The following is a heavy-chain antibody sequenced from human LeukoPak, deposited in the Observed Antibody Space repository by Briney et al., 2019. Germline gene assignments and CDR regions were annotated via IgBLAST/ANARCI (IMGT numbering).Heavy chain of an antibody. CDR3: AIAGGVIGGIADY. D-gene: IGHD3-16*02. J-gene: IGHJ4*02. CDR2: IYTSGST. CDR1: GGSFSSYY. Sequence: SETLSLTCAVYGGSFSSYYWSWIRQPAGKGLEWIGRIYTSGSTNYNPSLKSQVTMSVDTSKNQFFLKLSSVTAADTAVYYCAIAGGVIGGIADYWGQGTLVTVSS. V-gene: IGHV4-59*10.